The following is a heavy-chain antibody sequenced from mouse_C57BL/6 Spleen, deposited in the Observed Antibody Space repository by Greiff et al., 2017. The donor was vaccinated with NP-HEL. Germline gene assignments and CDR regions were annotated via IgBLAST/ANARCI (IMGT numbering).Heavy chain of an antibody. CDR3: ARTDSNYDYYAMDY. CDR1: GYTFTSYW. V-gene: IGHV1-59*01. Sequence: VQLQQPGAELVRPGTSVKLSCKASGYTFTSYWMHWVKQRPGQGLEWIGVIDPSDSYTNYNQKFKGKATLTVDTSSSTAYMQLSSLTSEDSAVYYCARTDSNYDYYAMDYWGQGTSVTVSS. CDR2: IDPSDSYT. D-gene: IGHD2-5*01. J-gene: IGHJ4*01.